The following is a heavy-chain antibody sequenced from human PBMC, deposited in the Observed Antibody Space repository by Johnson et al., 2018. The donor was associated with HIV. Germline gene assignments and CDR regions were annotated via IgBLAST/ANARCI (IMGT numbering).Heavy chain of an antibody. V-gene: IGHV3-30*02. Sequence: QVQLVESGGGVVQPGGSLRLSCAASGFTFSSYGMHWVRQAPGKGLEWVAFIRYDGSNKYYADSVKGRFTISRDNSKNTLYLQMNSLRAEDTAVYYCAKPEGAQCLGSYGAFDIWGQGTMVTVSS. J-gene: IGHJ3*02. CDR3: AKPEGAQCLGSYGAFDI. D-gene: IGHD5-18*01. CDR1: GFTFSSYG. CDR2: IRYDGSNK.